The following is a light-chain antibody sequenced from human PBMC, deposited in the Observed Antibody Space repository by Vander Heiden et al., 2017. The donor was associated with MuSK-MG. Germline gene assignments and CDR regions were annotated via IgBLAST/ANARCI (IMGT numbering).Light chain of an antibody. CDR2: EVN. V-gene: IGLV2-14*02. CDR3: SSFTSSTTPFV. Sequence: SSLTQPASVSGSPGQSITISFPGTSSDVVCSNLFSCSPRPPSNAPKPMIFEVNNRPSGVSNRFSGSKSGNTASLTISGLQADDEADYYCSSFTSSTTPFVFGTGTKVTGL. CDR1: SSDVVCSNL. J-gene: IGLJ1*01.